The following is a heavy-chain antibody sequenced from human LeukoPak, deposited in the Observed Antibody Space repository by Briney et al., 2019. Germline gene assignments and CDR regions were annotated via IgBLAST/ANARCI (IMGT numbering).Heavy chain of an antibody. V-gene: IGHV1-46*01. CDR2: INPTTGDT. Sequence: GSVKVSCKASGYTFTSYYMHWVRQAPGQGLEWMGIINPTTGDTTYAQKFQGRLTMTRDMSTSTVYMELSSLTSEDTAVFYCARRYRDGYNHYYFDYWGQGTLVTVSS. D-gene: IGHD5-24*01. CDR1: GYTFTSYY. J-gene: IGHJ4*02. CDR3: ARRYRDGYNHYYFDY.